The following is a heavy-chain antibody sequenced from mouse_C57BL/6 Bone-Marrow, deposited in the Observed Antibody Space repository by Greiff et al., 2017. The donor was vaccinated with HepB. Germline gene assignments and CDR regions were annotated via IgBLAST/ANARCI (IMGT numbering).Heavy chain of an antibody. CDR3: ARHEGNFFAY. D-gene: IGHD2-1*01. V-gene: IGHV5-12*01. CDR2: ISNGGGST. Sequence: DVHLVESGGGLVQPGGSLKLSCAASGFTFSDYYMYWVRQTPEKRLEWVAYISNGGGSTYYPDTVKGRFTISRDNAKNTLYLQMSRLKSEDTAMYYCARHEGNFFAYWGQGTLVTVSA. CDR1: GFTFSDYY. J-gene: IGHJ3*01.